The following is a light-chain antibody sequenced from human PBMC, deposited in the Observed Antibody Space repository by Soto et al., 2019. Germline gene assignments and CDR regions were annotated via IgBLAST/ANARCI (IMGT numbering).Light chain of an antibody. CDR3: SSFAGGGNPVL. J-gene: IGLJ2*01. CDR1: SSDVGGYNY. Sequence: QSALTQPPSASGSLGQSVTISCTGTSSDVGGYNYVSCHQQHPGKAPKVMIYEVTKRPPGVPDRFSGSKSGNTASLTVSGLQAEDEADYYCSSFAGGGNPVLLGGGTKLIVL. V-gene: IGLV2-8*01. CDR2: EVT.